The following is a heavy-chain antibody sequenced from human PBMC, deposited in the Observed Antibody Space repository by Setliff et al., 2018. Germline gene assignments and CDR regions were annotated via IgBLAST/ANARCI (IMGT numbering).Heavy chain of an antibody. CDR1: GGSFSDYY. V-gene: IGHV4-34*01. D-gene: IGHD1-26*01. CDR2: INHSGST. Sequence: VYGGSFSDYYWGWIRQPPGKGLEWIAEINHSGSTNYNPSLKSRVTISVDTSKNEFSLKVSSVTAADTAVYYCARQAHDLKGGTTLFYWFDPWGQGTLVTVSS. J-gene: IGHJ5*02. CDR3: ARQAHDLKGGTTLFYWFDP.